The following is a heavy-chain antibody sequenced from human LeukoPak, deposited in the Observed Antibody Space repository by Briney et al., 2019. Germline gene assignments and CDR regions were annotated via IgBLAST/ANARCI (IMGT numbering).Heavy chain of an antibody. V-gene: IGHV3-21*01. D-gene: IGHD3-10*01. CDR3: ARDLIHYYGSGAKT. J-gene: IGHJ5*02. CDR2: ISSSSSYI. CDR1: GFTFSSYS. Sequence: GGSLRLSCAASGFTFSSYSMNWVRQAPGKGLEWVSSISSSSSYIYYADSVKGRFTISRDNAKNSVYLQMNSLRAEDTAVYYCARDLIHYYGSGAKTWGQGTLVTVSS.